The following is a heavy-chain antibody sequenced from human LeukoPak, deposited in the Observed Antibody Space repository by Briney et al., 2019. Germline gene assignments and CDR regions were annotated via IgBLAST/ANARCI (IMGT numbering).Heavy chain of an antibody. CDR2: IKDKATGGTT. V-gene: IGHV3-15*01. J-gene: IGHJ6*02. D-gene: IGHD1-26*01. CDR3: TTDGER. CDR1: GFTFSDAW. Sequence: KSGGSLRLSCAASGFTFSDAWMSWVRQAPGKGLEWVGRIKDKATGGTTDYTAPVEGRFTISRDDSTDMVYLQMNSLKAEDTAVYYCTTDGERWGQGTTVTVSS.